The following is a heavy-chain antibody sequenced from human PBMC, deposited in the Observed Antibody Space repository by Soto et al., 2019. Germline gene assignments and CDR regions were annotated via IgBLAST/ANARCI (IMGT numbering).Heavy chain of an antibody. V-gene: IGHV3-21*01. CDR1: GFTFSSYS. J-gene: IGHJ6*03. CDR3: ARDEELLWFGERKYYYYYYMDV. CDR2: ISSSSSYI. D-gene: IGHD3-10*01. Sequence: GGSLRLSCAASGFTFSSYSMNWVRQAPGKGLEWVSSISSSSSYIYYADSVKGRFTISRDNAKNSLYLQMNSLRAEDTAVYYCARDEELLWFGERKYYYYYYMDVWGKGTTVTVSS.